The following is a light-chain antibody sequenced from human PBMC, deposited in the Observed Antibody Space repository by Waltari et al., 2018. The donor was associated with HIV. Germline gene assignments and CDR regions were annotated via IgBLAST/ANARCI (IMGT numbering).Light chain of an antibody. Sequence: EIVMTQSPATLSVSPGERATLSCSASQSVSSNLAWYQQKPRQAPSLLIYGASTRATGIPARFSGSGSGTEFTPTISSLQSEDFAGYYCQQYNNWPPITFGQGTRLEIK. J-gene: IGKJ5*01. CDR1: QSVSSN. CDR2: GAS. CDR3: QQYNNWPPIT. V-gene: IGKV3-15*01.